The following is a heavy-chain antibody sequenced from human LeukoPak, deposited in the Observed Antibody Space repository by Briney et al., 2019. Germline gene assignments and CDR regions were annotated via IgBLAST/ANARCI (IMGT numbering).Heavy chain of an antibody. CDR3: AKEAVRYFDY. J-gene: IGHJ4*02. CDR2: IRYDGSNK. Sequence: SCKASGGTFSSYGMHWVRQAPGKGLEWVAFIRYDGSNKYYADSVKGRFTISRDNSKNTLYLQMNSLRAEDTAVYYCAKEAVRYFDYWGQGTLVTVSS. CDR1: GGTFSSYG. V-gene: IGHV3-30*02.